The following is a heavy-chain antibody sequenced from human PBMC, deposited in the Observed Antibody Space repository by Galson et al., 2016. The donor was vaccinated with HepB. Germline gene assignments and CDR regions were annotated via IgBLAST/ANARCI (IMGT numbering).Heavy chain of an antibody. CDR3: ARVGDYVVLGASDV. CDR1: GFTFSRSG. V-gene: IGHV3-48*02. CDR2: ISSSVSTI. D-gene: IGHD4-17*01. Sequence: SLRLSCAGSGFTFSRSGLNWVRQAPGKGLQWVSYISSSVSTIYYADSVMGRFTIYRDNAKNSVYLQMHSLRDEDTAVYYCARVGDYVVLGASDVWGQGTMVTFAS. J-gene: IGHJ3*01.